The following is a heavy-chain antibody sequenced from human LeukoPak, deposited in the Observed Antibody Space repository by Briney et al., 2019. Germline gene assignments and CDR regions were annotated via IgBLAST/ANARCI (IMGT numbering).Heavy chain of an antibody. CDR2: IYSGGST. CDR3: VRDFVSSSWMGY. Sequence: PGGSLRLSCAASGFTVSSNYMSWVRQAPGKGLEWVSVIYSGGSTYYADSVKGRFNISRDNSKNTLYLQMNSLRVKDTAVYCCVRDFVSSSWMGYWGQGTLVTVSS. D-gene: IGHD6-13*01. J-gene: IGHJ4*02. CDR1: GFTVSSNY. V-gene: IGHV3-53*01.